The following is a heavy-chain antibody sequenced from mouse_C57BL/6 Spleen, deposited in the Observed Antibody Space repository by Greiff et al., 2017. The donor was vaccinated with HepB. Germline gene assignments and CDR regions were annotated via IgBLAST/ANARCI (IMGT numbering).Heavy chain of an antibody. V-gene: IGHV1-26*01. D-gene: IGHD2-4*01. CDR2: INPNNGGT. Sequence: EVQLQQSGPELVKPGASVKISCKASGYTFTDYYMNWVKQSHGKSLEWIGDINPNNGGTSYNQEFKGKATLTVDKSSSTAYMELRSLTSEDSAVYYCARNYDGYYFDYWGQGTTLTVSS. J-gene: IGHJ2*01. CDR3: ARNYDGYYFDY. CDR1: GYTFTDYY.